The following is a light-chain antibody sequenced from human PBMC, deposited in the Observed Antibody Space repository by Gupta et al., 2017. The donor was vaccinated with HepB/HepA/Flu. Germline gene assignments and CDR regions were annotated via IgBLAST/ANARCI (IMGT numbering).Light chain of an antibody. J-gene: IGKJ2*01. CDR1: QSVSSY. CDR2: DAS. V-gene: IGKV3-11*01. Sequence: EIMLTQSPATLSLSPGERATLYCRASQSVSSYLAWYQQKPGQAPRLLSYDASNRATGIPARFSGSGSGTDFTLTTSSLEPEDFAVYYCQQRSNWPPLYTFGQGTKLEIK. CDR3: QQRSNWPPLYT.